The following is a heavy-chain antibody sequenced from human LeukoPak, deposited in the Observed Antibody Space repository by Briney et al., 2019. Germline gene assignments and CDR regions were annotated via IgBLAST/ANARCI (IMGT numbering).Heavy chain of an antibody. D-gene: IGHD3-10*01. V-gene: IGHV4-34*01. Sequence: SETLSLTCAVYGGSFSGYYWSWIRQPPGKGLGWIGEINHSGSTNYNPSLKSRVTISVDTSKNQFSLKLGSVTAADTAVYYCATQGVTMAVNWFDPWGQGTLVTVSS. J-gene: IGHJ5*02. CDR3: ATQGVTMAVNWFDP. CDR1: GGSFSGYY. CDR2: INHSGST.